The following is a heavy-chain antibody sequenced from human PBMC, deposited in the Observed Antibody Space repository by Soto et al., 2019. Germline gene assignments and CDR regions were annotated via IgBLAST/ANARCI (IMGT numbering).Heavy chain of an antibody. V-gene: IGHV1-18*01. J-gene: IGHJ4*02. D-gene: IGHD3-10*02. CDR3: ARDSDVGGIFDY. CDR2: ISTYNGKT. Sequence: QVQLVQSGAEVKKPGASVKVSCKASGYSFKSYGITWVRQAPGQGLEWMGWISTYNGKTNYAKKLQGRVTMTTDTSTSTGYMELRSLRSDDTAVYYCARDSDVGGIFDYWGQGTLVTVSS. CDR1: GYSFKSYG.